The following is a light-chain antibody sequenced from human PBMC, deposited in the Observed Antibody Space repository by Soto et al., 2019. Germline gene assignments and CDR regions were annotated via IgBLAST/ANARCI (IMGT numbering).Light chain of an antibody. CDR3: SSYAGSNNLI. J-gene: IGLJ2*01. V-gene: IGLV2-8*01. CDR1: SSDVGGYDY. Sequence: QSALTQPPSASGSPGQSVTISCTGTSSDVGGYDYVSWYQQHPGKAPKLMIYEVNKRPSGAPDRFSGSKSGNMASLTVTGLQAEDEADYYCSSYAGSNNLIFGGGTQLTVL. CDR2: EVN.